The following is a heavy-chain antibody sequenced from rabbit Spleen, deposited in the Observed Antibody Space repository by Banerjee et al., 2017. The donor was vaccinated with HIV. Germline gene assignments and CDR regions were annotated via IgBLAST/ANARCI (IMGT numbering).Heavy chain of an antibody. Sequence: QLLEESGGDLVKPGASLTLTCTASGFSFSYSDYMCWVRQPPGKGPEWIACIGAGVSYTTYYATWAKGRFTISKTSSTTVTLQMTSLTVADTATYFCARDSGTSFSSYGMDLLGPGTLVTVS. CDR1: GFSFSYSDY. D-gene: IGHD8-1*01. CDR3: ARDSGTSFSSYGMDL. V-gene: IGHV1S40*01. J-gene: IGHJ6*01. CDR2: IGAGVSYTT.